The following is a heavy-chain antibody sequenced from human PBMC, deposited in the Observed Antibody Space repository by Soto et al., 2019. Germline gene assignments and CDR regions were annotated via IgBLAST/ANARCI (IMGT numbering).Heavy chain of an antibody. J-gene: IGHJ6*02. V-gene: IGHV3-53*01. CDR2: IHSGGST. Sequence: GGSLRLSCAASGFTVSSSHMSWVRKAPGKGLEGVSIIHSGGSTSYADSVRGRFTISSDVSKSTVYLQMNSLRAEDTAVYYCAKRIKPDGLQLLQSARGHTLGNAMDVWGQGTTVTVSS. CDR1: GFTVSSSH. D-gene: IGHD7-27*01. CDR3: AKRIKPDGLQLLQSARGHTLGNAMDV.